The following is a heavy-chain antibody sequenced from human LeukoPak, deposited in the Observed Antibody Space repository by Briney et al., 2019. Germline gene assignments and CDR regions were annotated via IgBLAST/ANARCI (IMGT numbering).Heavy chain of an antibody. J-gene: IGHJ4*02. CDR2: IRKDGSEK. D-gene: IGHD6-19*01. Sequence: GGSLRLSCAASGFTFSNYWMNWVRQAPGNALEWVAYIRKDGSEKYYVDSVKGRFTISRDNAKNSLYLQMNSLRAEDTAVYYCARHTSGQPFDYWGQGTLDTVSS. CDR3: ARHTSGQPFDY. CDR1: GFTFSNYW. V-gene: IGHV3-7*03.